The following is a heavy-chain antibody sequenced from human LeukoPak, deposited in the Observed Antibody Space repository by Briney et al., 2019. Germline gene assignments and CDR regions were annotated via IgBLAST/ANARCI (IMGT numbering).Heavy chain of an antibody. V-gene: IGHV1-69*05. CDR1: GGTFSSYA. J-gene: IGHJ6*03. CDR3: ASVYYDILTGYYSSYYMDV. D-gene: IGHD3-9*01. CDR2: IIPIFGTA. Sequence: SVKVSCKASGGTFSSYAISWVRQAPGQGLEWMGGIIPIFGTANYAQKFQGRVTITTDESTSTAYMELSSLRSEDTAVYYCASVYYDILTGYYSSYYMDVWGKGTTVTVSS.